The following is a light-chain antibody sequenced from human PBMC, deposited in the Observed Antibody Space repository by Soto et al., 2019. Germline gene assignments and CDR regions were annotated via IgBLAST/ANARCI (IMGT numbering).Light chain of an antibody. CDR1: TPTIGAGYD. J-gene: IGLJ1*01. CDR3: QSYDSSLSVV. V-gene: IGLV1-40*01. CDR2: GNS. Sequence: QSVLTQPPSVSGAPGQRVTISCTGATPTIGAGYDVPWYQQLPGTAPKLLIYGNSNRPSGVPDRFSGSKSGTSASLAITGLQAEDEADYYCQSYDSSLSVVFGTGTKLTVL.